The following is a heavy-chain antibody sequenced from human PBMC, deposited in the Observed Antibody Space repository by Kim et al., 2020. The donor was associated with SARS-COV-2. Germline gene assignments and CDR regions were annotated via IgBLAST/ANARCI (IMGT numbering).Heavy chain of an antibody. V-gene: IGHV1-2*05. CDR2: INPKNGGT. D-gene: IGHD3-16*01. CDR1: GYTFTDFY. Sequence: ASVKVSCKASGYTFTDFYIHWVRQAPGQGLEWVGRINPKNGGTNYAQKFQDRVTMSRDTSISTAYMELSRLISDDTVVYYCARGGRVETPSYPFDLWGQGTTVTVSS. CDR3: ARGGRVETPSYPFDL. J-gene: IGHJ3*01.